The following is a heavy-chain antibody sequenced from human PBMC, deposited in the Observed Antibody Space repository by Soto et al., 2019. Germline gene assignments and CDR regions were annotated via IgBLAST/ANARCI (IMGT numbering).Heavy chain of an antibody. D-gene: IGHD4-17*01. Sequence: SSETLSLTCTVSGDSITSSSYFWAWIRQPPGKGLEWIGSIYYSGSTNYNPSLKSRVTISVDTSKNQFSLKLSSVTAADTAVYYCARRYGPGFDYWGQGTLVTVS. CDR3: ARRYGPGFDY. CDR2: IYYSGST. J-gene: IGHJ4*02. CDR1: GDSITSSSYF. V-gene: IGHV4-39*07.